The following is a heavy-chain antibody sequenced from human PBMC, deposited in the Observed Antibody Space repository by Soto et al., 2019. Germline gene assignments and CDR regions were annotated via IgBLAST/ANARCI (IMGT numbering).Heavy chain of an antibody. V-gene: IGHV3-30*18. Sequence: GGSLRLSCAASGFTFSSYGMHWVRQAPGKGLEWVAVISYDGSNKYYADSVKGRFTISRDNSKNTLYLQMNSLRAEDTAVYYCAKDGLAYCGGDCYSAVCPQHWGQGTLVTVSS. CDR3: AKDGLAYCGGDCYSAVCPQH. CDR1: GFTFSSYG. J-gene: IGHJ1*01. CDR2: ISYDGSNK. D-gene: IGHD2-21*02.